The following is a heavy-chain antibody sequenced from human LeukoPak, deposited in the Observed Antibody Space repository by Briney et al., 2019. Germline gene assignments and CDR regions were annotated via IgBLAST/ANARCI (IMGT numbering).Heavy chain of an antibody. Sequence: GGSLRLSCAASGFTFSSYAMSWVRQAPGKGLEYVSAISSNGGSTYYANSVKGRFTISRDNSKNTLYLQMGSLRAEDMAVYYCARVGVEMATIGASDYWGQGTLVTVSP. CDR1: GFTFSSYA. J-gene: IGHJ4*02. CDR3: ARVGVEMATIGASDY. CDR2: ISSNGGST. D-gene: IGHD5-24*01. V-gene: IGHV3-64*01.